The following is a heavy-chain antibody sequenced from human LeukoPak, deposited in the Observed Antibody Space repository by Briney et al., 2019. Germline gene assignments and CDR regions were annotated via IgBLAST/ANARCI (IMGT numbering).Heavy chain of an antibody. CDR3: ARTLGGNYVEMATGVDL. D-gene: IGHD5-24*01. CDR1: GYAFNVHG. Sequence: GASVKVSCKASGYAFNVHGITWVRQAPGQGLEWRGRICAYKGNTNYAAKFQGRVTMTTDTSTSTGYMELTSLRSDDTAVYYCARTLGGNYVEMATGVDLWGRGTLVIVSS. V-gene: IGHV1-18*01. J-gene: IGHJ2*01. CDR2: ICAYKGNT.